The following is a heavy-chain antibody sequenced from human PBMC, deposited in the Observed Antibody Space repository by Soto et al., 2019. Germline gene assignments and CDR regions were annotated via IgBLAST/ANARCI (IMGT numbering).Heavy chain of an antibody. CDR3: ARGRRTLGGAVGY. Sequence: SETLSLTCAVYGGSFSGYYWSWIRQPPGKGLEWIGEINHSGSTNYNPSLKSRVTISVDTSKNQFSLKLSSVTAADTAVYYCARGRRTLGGAVGYWGQGTLVTVSS. V-gene: IGHV4-34*01. CDR1: GGSFSGYY. J-gene: IGHJ4*02. D-gene: IGHD3-16*01. CDR2: INHSGST.